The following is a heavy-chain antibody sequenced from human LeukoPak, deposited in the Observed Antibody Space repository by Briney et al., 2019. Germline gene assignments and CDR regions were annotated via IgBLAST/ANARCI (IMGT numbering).Heavy chain of an antibody. CDR1: GYSFTGYY. CDR2: INPDGGVT. V-gene: IGHV1-2*02. CDR3: ARGPNHYYYMDF. D-gene: IGHD2-8*01. Sequence: ASMKVSCKASGYSFTGYYIHWVRQAPGQGPEWMGWINPDGGVTKSAQKFQGRVTMTRDKSINTVYMELSGLTSDDTALYYCARGPNHYYYMDFWGRGTTVSVSS. J-gene: IGHJ6*03.